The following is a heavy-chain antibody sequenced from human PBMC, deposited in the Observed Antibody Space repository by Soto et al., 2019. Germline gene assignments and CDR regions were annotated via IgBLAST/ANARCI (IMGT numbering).Heavy chain of an antibody. V-gene: IGHV3-23*01. CDR2: LGLIPRHT. D-gene: IGHD3-16*02. J-gene: IGHJ4*02. CDR3: AAYADGPYRPPYDY. Sequence: LRLSCAASGSTFTSSVMAWVRRPPGRGLEWISSLGLIPRHTFYADSVKGRFTISRDNSRTTLYLQMTGLTFDDTAVYYCAAYADGPYRPPYDYWGQGTQVTVSS. CDR1: GSTFTSSV.